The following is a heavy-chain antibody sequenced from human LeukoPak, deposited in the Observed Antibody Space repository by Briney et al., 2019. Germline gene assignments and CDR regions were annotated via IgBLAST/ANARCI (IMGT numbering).Heavy chain of an antibody. J-gene: IGHJ4*02. CDR2: IYTSGFT. D-gene: IGHD6-19*01. CDR3: ARDTFLGC. V-gene: IGHV4-4*07. CDR1: GGSISSYH. Sequence: SETLSLTCTVSGGSISSYHWSWIRQPAGKGLEWIVCIYTSGFTNYNPSLKSRVTMSVDTSKNKFSLNLSSVTAADTAVYYCARDTFLGCWGQGTLVTVSS.